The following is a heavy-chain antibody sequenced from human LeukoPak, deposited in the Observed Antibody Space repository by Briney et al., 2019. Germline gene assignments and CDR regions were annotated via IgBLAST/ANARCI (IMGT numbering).Heavy chain of an antibody. CDR3: ARGAELLWFGELLFHNYGMDV. CDR1: GGSISSSGYF. CDR2: VYYSGST. Sequence: PSETLSLTCTVSGGSISSSGYFWDWIRQPPGKGLEWIGSVYYSGSTYYNPSLKSRVTISVDTSKNQFSLKLSSVTAADTAVYYCARGAELLWFGELLFHNYGMDVWGQGITVTVSS. J-gene: IGHJ6*02. D-gene: IGHD3-10*01. V-gene: IGHV4-39*07.